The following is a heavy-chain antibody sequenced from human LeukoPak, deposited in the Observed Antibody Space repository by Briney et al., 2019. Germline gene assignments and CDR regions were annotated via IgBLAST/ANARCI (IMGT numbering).Heavy chain of an antibody. Sequence: SETLSLTCTVSSGSINNYYWSWIRQPPGKGLEWIGYIYYSESTNYNPSLKSRVTMSVDTSKNQFSLKLSSVTAADTAVYYCARGIAVAGFWFDPWGQGTLVTVSS. J-gene: IGHJ5*02. CDR1: SGSINNYY. CDR2: IYYSEST. D-gene: IGHD6-19*01. V-gene: IGHV4-59*12. CDR3: ARGIAVAGFWFDP.